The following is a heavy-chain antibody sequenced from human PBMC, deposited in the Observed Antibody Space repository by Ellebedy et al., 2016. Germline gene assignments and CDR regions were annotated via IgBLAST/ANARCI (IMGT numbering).Heavy chain of an antibody. CDR2: MNPNSGNT. CDR1: GYTFTSYD. Sequence: ASVKVSXXASGYTFTSYDINWVRQATGQGLEWMGWMNPNSGNTGYAQKFQGRVTMTRSTSINTAYMELSSLRSEDTAVYYCARSPVATIKVRGPTRNRVYYYYGMDVWGQGTTVTVSS. CDR3: ARSPVATIKVRGPTRNRVYYYYGMDV. V-gene: IGHV1-8*01. D-gene: IGHD5-12*01. J-gene: IGHJ6*02.